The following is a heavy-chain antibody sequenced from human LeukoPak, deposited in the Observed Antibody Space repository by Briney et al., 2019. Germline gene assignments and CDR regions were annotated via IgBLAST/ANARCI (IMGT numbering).Heavy chain of an antibody. Sequence: VASVKVSCKASEYTFTMHWVRQAPGQGLEWMGWINPNSGGTNYAQKFQGRVTMTRDTSISTAYMELSRLRSDDTAVYYCATTRGLQLYGAFDNWGQGTMVTVSS. CDR3: ATTRGLQLYGAFDN. CDR2: INPNSGGT. D-gene: IGHD6-13*01. V-gene: IGHV1-2*02. CDR1: EYTFT. J-gene: IGHJ3*02.